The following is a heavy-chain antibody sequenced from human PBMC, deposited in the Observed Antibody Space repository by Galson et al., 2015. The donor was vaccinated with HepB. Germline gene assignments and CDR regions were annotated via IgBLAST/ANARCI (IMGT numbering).Heavy chain of an antibody. J-gene: IGHJ4*02. CDR2: MWSDGSNE. CDR3: AREGGHLRFYFDC. Sequence: SLRLSCAASGFTLSRYGMHWVRQAPGKGLEWVAMMWSDGSNEYYADSVKGRFTISRDISKNTVFLQMNSLRAEDTAIYYCAREGGHLRFYFDCWGQGTLVTVSS. V-gene: IGHV3-33*08. CDR1: GFTLSRYG. D-gene: IGHD4-17*01.